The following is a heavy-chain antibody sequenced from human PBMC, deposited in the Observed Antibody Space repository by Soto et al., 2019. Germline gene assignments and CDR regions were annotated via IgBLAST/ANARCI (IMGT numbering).Heavy chain of an antibody. V-gene: IGHV3-7*03. J-gene: IGHJ5*02. Sequence: PGGSLRLSCAVSGFRFRDYWMSWVRQAAGKGLEWVANIKQDQSDKYYVDSVKGRFTISRDNAKNALYLQMNSLRVEDTAVYYCAAYCYTMTCTHFNGYSWGQGTQVTLSS. CDR3: AAYCYTMTCTHFNGYS. CDR1: GFRFRDYW. CDR2: IKQDQSDK. D-gene: IGHD3-16*02.